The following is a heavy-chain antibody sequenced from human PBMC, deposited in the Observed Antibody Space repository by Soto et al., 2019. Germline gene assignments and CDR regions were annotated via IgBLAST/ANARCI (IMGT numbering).Heavy chain of an antibody. CDR1: GGSISSYY. CDR2: IYYSGST. CDR3: ARCDVGPKAAETIDY. V-gene: IGHV4-59*01. Sequence: SETLSLTCTVSGGSISSYYWSWIRQPPGEGLEWIGYIYYSGSTNYNPSLKSRVTISVDTSKNQFSLKLSSVTAADTAVYYCARCDVGPKAAETIDYWGQGTLVTVSS. J-gene: IGHJ4*02. D-gene: IGHD6-13*01.